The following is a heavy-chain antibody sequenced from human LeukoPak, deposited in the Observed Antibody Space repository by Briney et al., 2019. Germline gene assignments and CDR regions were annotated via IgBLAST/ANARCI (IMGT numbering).Heavy chain of an antibody. J-gene: IGHJ1*01. V-gene: IGHV3-30*02. CDR2: IRYDGSNK. Sequence: GGSLRLSCAASGFTFRSYGMHRVRQAPGKGLEWVAFIRYDGSNKYYADSVKGRFTISRDNSKNTLYLQMNSLRAEDTAVYYCARDRTAYYDFWSGSQHWGQGTLVTVSS. CDR1: GFTFRSYG. CDR3: ARDRTAYYDFWSGSQH. D-gene: IGHD3-3*01.